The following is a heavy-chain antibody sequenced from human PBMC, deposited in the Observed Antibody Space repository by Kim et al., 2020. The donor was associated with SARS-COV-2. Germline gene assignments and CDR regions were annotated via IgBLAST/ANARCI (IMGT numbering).Heavy chain of an antibody. CDR3: ARYCSSTSCYDFDY. J-gene: IGHJ4*02. Sequence: GGSLRLSCAASGFTFSSYSMNWVRQAPGKGLEWVSSISSSSSYIYYADSVKGRFTISRDNAKNSLYLQMNSLRAEDTAVYYCARYCSSTSCYDFDYWGQGTLVTVSS. D-gene: IGHD2-2*01. CDR1: GFTFSSYS. V-gene: IGHV3-21*01. CDR2: ISSSSSYI.